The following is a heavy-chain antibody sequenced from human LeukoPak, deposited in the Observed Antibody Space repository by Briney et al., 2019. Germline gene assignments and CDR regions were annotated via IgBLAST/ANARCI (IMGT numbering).Heavy chain of an antibody. J-gene: IGHJ4*02. CDR2: INHSGST. V-gene: IGHV4-34*01. CDR3: ARERIVGEIFDY. Sequence: SETLSLTCAVYGGSFSGYYWSWIRQPPGKGLEWIGEINHSGSTNYNPSLKSRVTISVDTSKNQFSLKLSSVTAADTAVYYCARERIVGEIFDYWGQGTLVTVSS. D-gene: IGHD1-26*01. CDR1: GGSFSGYY.